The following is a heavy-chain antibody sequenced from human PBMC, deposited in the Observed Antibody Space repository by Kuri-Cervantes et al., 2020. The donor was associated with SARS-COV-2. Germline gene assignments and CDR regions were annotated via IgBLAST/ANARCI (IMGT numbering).Heavy chain of an antibody. CDR2: INHSGST. CDR3: AREPWGYGPGGY. D-gene: IGHD5-18*01. CDR1: GGSFSGYY. V-gene: IGHV4-34*09. Sequence: LRLSCAVYGGSFSGYYWSWIRQPPGKGLEWIGEINHSGSTNYNPSLKSRVTISVDTSKNQFSLRLSSVTAADTAVYYCAREPWGYGPGGYWGQGTLVPSPQ. J-gene: IGHJ4*02.